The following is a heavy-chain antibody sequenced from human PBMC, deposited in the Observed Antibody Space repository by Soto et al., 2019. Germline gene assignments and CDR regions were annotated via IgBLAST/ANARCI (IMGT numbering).Heavy chain of an antibody. D-gene: IGHD3-9*01. CDR2: INPSGGST. Sequence: QVQLVQSGAEVKKPGASVKVSCKASGYTFTSYYMHWVRQAPGQGLEWMGIINPSGGSTSYAQKFQRRVTMTRDTSTSTAYMEVSSLRSEDTAVYYCARGPEWDLRDFDWFNYYYGMDVWGQGTTVTVSS. J-gene: IGHJ6*02. V-gene: IGHV1-46*01. CDR1: GYTFTSYY. CDR3: ARGPEWDLRDFDWFNYYYGMDV.